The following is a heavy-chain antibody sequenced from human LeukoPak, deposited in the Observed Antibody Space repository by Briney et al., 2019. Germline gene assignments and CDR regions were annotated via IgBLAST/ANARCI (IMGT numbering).Heavy chain of an antibody. V-gene: IGHV4-39*01. D-gene: IGHD2-15*01. CDR2: IYYSGST. Sequence: SETLSLTCTVSGGSISSSSYYWGWIRQPPGKGLEWIGSIYYSGSTYYNPSLKSRVTISVDTSKNQFSLKLSSVTAADTAAYYCARHEVVVVAATRRGGAFDIWGQGTMVTVSS. J-gene: IGHJ3*02. CDR3: ARHEVVVVAATRRGGAFDI. CDR1: GGSISSSSYY.